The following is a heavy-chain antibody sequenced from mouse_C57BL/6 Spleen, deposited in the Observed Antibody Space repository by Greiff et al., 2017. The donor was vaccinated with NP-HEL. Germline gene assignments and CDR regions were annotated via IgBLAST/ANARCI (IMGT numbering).Heavy chain of an antibody. Sequence: VKVVESGPGLVQPSQSLSITCTVSGFSLTSYGVHWVRQSPGKGLEWLGVIWSGASTDYNAAFISRLSISKDNSKSQVFFKMNSLQADDTAIYYCARDGRNYYGSSNGDYAMDYWGQGTSVTVSS. D-gene: IGHD1-1*01. CDR1: GFSLTSYG. CDR2: IWSGAST. J-gene: IGHJ4*01. CDR3: ARDGRNYYGSSNGDYAMDY. V-gene: IGHV2-2*01.